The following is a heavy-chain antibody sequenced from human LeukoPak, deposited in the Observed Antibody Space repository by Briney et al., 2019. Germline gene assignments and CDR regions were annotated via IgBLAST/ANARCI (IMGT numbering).Heavy chain of an antibody. V-gene: IGHV4-59*01. D-gene: IGHD6-6*01. CDR3: ARDGGIAARPYRNAFDI. CDR1: GGSISSYY. Sequence: PSETLSLTCTVSGGSISSYYWSWIRQPPGKGLEWIGYIYYSGSTNYNPSLKSRVTISVDTSKNQFSLKLSSVTAADTAVYYCARDGGIAARPYRNAFDIWGQGTMVTVSS. J-gene: IGHJ3*02. CDR2: IYYSGST.